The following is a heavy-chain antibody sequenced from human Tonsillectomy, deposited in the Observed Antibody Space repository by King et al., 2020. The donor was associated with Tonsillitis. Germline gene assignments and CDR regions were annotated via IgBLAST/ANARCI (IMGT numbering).Heavy chain of an antibody. V-gene: IGHV3-48*04. J-gene: IGHJ6*02. CDR3: ARGTAYYDFWSGYYDYYYYGMDV. CDR2: ISSSSSTI. D-gene: IGHD3-3*01. CDR1: GFTFSSYS. Sequence: QLVQSGGGLVQPGGSLRLSRAASGFTFSSYSMNWVRQAPGKGLEWVSYISSSSSTIYYADSVKGRFTISRDNAKNSLYLQMNSLRAEDTAVYYCARGTAYYDFWSGYYDYYYYGMDVWGQGTTVTVSS.